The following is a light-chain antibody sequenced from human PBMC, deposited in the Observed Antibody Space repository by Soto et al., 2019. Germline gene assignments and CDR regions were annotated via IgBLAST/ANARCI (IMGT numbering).Light chain of an antibody. V-gene: IGKV1-5*03. CDR3: QQYNTYPLT. CDR1: QTISPW. Sequence: DIQMTQSPSTLSASVGDRVTITCRASQTISPWLAWYQQKPGQAPKLLIYKASSLEGGVQSRFSGSGSGTEFIITISSLQPDEFATYYCQQYNTYPLTFGGGTTGDLK. CDR2: KAS. J-gene: IGKJ4*02.